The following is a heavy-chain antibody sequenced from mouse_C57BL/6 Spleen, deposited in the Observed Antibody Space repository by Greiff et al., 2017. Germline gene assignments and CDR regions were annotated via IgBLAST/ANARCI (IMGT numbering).Heavy chain of an antibody. CDR2: IDPSDSYT. D-gene: IGHD1-1*01. J-gene: IGHJ2*01. CDR3: ARGGGVVGEDY. Sequence: VQLQQPGAELVKPGASVKLSCKASGYTFTSYWMQWVKQRPGQGLEWIGEIDPSDSYTNYNQKFKGKATLTVDTSSSTAYMQLSSLTSEDSAVYYWARGGGVVGEDYWGQGTTLTVSS. V-gene: IGHV1-50*01. CDR1: GYTFTSYW.